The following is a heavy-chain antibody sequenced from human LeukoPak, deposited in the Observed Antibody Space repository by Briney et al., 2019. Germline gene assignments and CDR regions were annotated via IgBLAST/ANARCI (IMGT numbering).Heavy chain of an antibody. CDR2: ISYDGSNK. CDR3: AREREIFCGSTSCQVGDY. J-gene: IGHJ4*02. Sequence: GGSLRLSCAASGFTFSSYAMHWVRQAPGKGLEWVAVISYDGSNKYYADSVKGRFTISRDKSKNTMYQQMNSRRVEDTAVYYCAREREIFCGSTSCQVGDYWGQGTLVTVSS. CDR1: GFTFSSYA. V-gene: IGHV3-30-3*01. D-gene: IGHD2-2*01.